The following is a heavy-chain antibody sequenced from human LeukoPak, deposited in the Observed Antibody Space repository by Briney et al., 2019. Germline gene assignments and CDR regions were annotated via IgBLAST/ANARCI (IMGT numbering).Heavy chain of an antibody. CDR1: GFTFSSYA. Sequence: PGGSLRLSCAASGFTFSSYAMGWVRQAPGKGLQWVSTITGTTHYADSVRGRFTISRDNSKNILYLQMNSLSTEDTATYYCAKAFREYGSSTYSSFDIWGQGTMVTVSS. J-gene: IGHJ3*02. CDR3: AKAFREYGSSTYSSFDI. CDR2: ITGTT. V-gene: IGHV3-23*01. D-gene: IGHD6-13*01.